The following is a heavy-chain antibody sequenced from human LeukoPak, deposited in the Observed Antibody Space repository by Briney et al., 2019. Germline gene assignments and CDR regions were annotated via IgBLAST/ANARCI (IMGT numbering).Heavy chain of an antibody. CDR1: GNSFTNSW. Sequence: HGESLKISCQGSGNSFTNSWIGWVRQMPGKGLEWMGIIYLGDSDVRYSPSFRGQVTIPADKSINSAYLQWSSLKDSDTAMYYCARHGGKYSHSIDSWGQGTLVTVSS. D-gene: IGHD3-16*01. CDR2: IYLGDSDV. CDR3: ARHGGKYSHSIDS. V-gene: IGHV5-51*01. J-gene: IGHJ4*02.